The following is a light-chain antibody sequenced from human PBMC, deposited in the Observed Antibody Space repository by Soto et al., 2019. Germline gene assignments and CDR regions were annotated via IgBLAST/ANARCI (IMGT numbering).Light chain of an antibody. Sequence: EIVMTQSPTTLSVSPGERATLSCRASQSVRDNLAWYQQKPGQAPRLLIYGASTRATGIPARFSGSGSGTEFTLTISSLQSEDFAVYYCQYYDSWPPLFGPGTKVDI. CDR1: QSVRDN. J-gene: IGKJ3*01. V-gene: IGKV3-15*01. CDR3: QYYDSWPPL. CDR2: GAS.